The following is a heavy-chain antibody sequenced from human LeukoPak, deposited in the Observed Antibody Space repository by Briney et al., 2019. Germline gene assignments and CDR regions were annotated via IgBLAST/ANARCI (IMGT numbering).Heavy chain of an antibody. J-gene: IGHJ4*02. Sequence: ASVKVSCKASGYTFTGYYMHWVRQAPGQGLEWMGWINPNSGGTNYAQKFQGRVTITADESTSTAYMELSSLRSEDTAVYYCARAARGATIFGVVNLTYDYWGQGTLVTVSS. D-gene: IGHD3-3*01. CDR2: INPNSGGT. CDR1: GYTFTGYY. CDR3: ARAARGATIFGVVNLTYDY. V-gene: IGHV1-2*02.